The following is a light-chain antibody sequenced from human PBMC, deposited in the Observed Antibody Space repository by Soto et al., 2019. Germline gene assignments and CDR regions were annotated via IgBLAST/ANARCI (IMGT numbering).Light chain of an antibody. J-gene: IGKJ1*01. CDR3: QQYNSYPWT. Sequence: DIQMSQSPSTLYASLGDRVTVTCRASQSINTWLAWYQQKPGKAPKLLIYDASSLESGVPSRFSGSGSGTEFTLTISSLQPDDFATYYCQQYNSYPWTFGQGTKVEIK. CDR2: DAS. V-gene: IGKV1-5*01. CDR1: QSINTW.